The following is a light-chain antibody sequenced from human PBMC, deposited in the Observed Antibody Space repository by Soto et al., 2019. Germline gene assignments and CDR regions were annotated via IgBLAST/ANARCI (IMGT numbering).Light chain of an antibody. J-gene: IGLJ1*01. CDR3: SSFTSSTVYV. V-gene: IGLV2-14*01. Sequence: QAVVTQPASVSGSPGQSVTISCTGTSSDVGTYNYVSWYQQHPGKAPKLIIYEVSDRPSGVSNRFSGSKSGNTASLTISGLQSEDEADYYCSSFTSSTVYVFGTGTKVTVL. CDR1: SSDVGTYNY. CDR2: EVS.